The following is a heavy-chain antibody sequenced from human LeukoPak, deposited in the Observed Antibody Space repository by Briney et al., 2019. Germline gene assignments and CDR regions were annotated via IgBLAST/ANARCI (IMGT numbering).Heavy chain of an antibody. V-gene: IGHV3-7*01. D-gene: IGHD7-27*01. CDR2: IEEDGTQK. CDR1: GFTFNKSW. J-gene: IGHJ4*02. CDR3: AKTGERDY. Sequence: GGSLRLSCAASGFTFNKSWMSWVRQAPGKGPEWVANIEEDGTQKYYVDSVRGRFTISRDNAENSLYLQMNSLRDEDTAVYYCAKTGERDYWGRGTLVTVSS.